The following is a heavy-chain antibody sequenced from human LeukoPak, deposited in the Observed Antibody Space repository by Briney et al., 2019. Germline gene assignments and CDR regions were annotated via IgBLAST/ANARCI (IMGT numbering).Heavy chain of an antibody. CDR3: ARARYCSSTSCSMD. J-gene: IGHJ4*02. CDR2: IYHSGST. Sequence: SETLSLTCAVSGGSISSGGYSWSWIRQPPGKGLEWIGYIYHSGSTYYNPSLKSRVTISVDRSKDQFSLKLSSVTAADTAVYYCARARYCSSTSCSMDWGQGTLVTVSS. D-gene: IGHD2-2*01. CDR1: GGSISSGGYS. V-gene: IGHV4-30-2*01.